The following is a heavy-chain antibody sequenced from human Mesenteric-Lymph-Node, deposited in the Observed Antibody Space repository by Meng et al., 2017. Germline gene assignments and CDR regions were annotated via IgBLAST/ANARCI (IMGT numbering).Heavy chain of an antibody. CDR3: ARGELLWDY. Sequence: QLALAVSGPGLVQPSQTLSLPCTVSGDSISSGEFCWSWMRQPPGKGREWIGYMDYRGSTFYNPSLKSRVTISVDTSKNQFSLKLSSVTAADTAVYFCARGELLWDYWGQGTLVTVSS. CDR1: GDSISSGEFC. D-gene: IGHD2-2*01. V-gene: IGHV4-30-4*01. J-gene: IGHJ4*02. CDR2: MDYRGST.